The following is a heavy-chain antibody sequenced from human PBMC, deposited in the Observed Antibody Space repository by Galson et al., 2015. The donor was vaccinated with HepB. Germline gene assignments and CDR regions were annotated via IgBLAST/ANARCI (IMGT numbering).Heavy chain of an antibody. Sequence: SLRLSCAASGFTFSNAWMSWVRQAPGKGLEWVGRIKSKTDGGTTDYAAPVKGRFTISRDDSKNTLYLQMNSLKTEDTAVYYCTTVGELLWFGELLYPFDYWGQGTLVTVSS. V-gene: IGHV3-15*01. CDR1: GFTFSNAW. CDR3: TTVGELLWFGELLYPFDY. J-gene: IGHJ4*02. CDR2: IKSKTDGGTT. D-gene: IGHD3-10*01.